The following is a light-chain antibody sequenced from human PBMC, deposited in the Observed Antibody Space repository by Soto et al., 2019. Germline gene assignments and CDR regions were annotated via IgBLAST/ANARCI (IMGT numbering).Light chain of an antibody. V-gene: IGKV1-5*01. Sequence: DIQRTQSPSTLSASVGDTVTVTCRASQSVSGWLAWYQQKQGKAPKLLIYDASSLESGVPARFSGRGSGTEFTLTISSLQHDDFATYYCQQYNSYSITFGQGTRLEIK. CDR2: DAS. J-gene: IGKJ5*01. CDR3: QQYNSYSIT. CDR1: QSVSGW.